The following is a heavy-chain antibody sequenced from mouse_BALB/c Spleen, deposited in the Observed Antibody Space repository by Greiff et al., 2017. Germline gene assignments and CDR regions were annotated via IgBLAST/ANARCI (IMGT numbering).Heavy chain of an antibody. D-gene: IGHD2-1*01. CDR3: ARAGNYFYWYFDV. Sequence: VQLVESGPGLVAPSQSLSITCTVSGFSLTSYGVHWVRQPPGKGLEWLGVIWAGGSTNYNSALMSRLSISKDNSKSQVFLKMNSLQTDDTAMYYCARAGNYFYWYFDVWGAGTTVTVSS. CDR2: IWAGGST. V-gene: IGHV2-9*02. CDR1: GFSLTSYG. J-gene: IGHJ1*01.